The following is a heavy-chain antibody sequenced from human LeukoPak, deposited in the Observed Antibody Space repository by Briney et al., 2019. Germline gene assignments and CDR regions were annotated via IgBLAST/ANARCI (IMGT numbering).Heavy chain of an antibody. CDR2: IKEDGSEQ. D-gene: IGHD6-19*01. CDR1: GFTFSGYW. V-gene: IGHV3-7*03. J-gene: IGHJ4*02. Sequence: GGSLRLSCAASGFTFSGYWMTWARQAPGKGLEWVANIKEDGSEQYYVDSVKGRFTISRDNAKNSVYLQMNSLRAEDTAVYYCARGSGWVDYWGQGTLVTVSS. CDR3: ARGSGWVDY.